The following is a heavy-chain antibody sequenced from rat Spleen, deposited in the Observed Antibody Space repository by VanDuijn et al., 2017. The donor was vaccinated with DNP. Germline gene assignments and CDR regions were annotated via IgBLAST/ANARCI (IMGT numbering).Heavy chain of an antibody. CDR1: GFTFNNYW. V-gene: IGHV5-31*01. CDR2: ITTSGDST. D-gene: IGHD1-10*01. Sequence: EVQLVESGGDLVQPGRSLKVSCVVSGFTFNNYWMTWIRQVPGKGLEWVASITTSGDSTSSPDSVKGRFTISRDNAKSTLYLQMDSLRSEDTATYYCASLNNYNWFAYWGQCTLVTVSS. J-gene: IGHJ3*01. CDR3: ASLNNYNWFAY.